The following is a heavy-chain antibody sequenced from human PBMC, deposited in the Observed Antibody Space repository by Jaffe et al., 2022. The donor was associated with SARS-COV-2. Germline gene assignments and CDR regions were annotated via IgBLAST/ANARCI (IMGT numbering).Heavy chain of an antibody. V-gene: IGHV6-1*01. Sequence: QVQLQQSGPGLVKPSQTLSLTCAISGDSVSNNKGAWNWIRQSPWRGLEWLGRTYYRSKWYFDYAVSVKSRITINPDTSKNQFSLQLDSVTPEDTAVYYCGTEGRGGKLHWAQGTLVTVSS. CDR3: GTEGRGGKLH. CDR1: GDSVSNNKGA. D-gene: IGHD3-10*01. J-gene: IGHJ4*02. CDR2: TYYRSKWYF.